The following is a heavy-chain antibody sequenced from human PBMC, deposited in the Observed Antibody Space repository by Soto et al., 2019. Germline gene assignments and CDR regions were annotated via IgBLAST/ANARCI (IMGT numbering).Heavy chain of an antibody. J-gene: IGHJ4*02. CDR3: ATDHIAVAGTWFDY. CDR2: FDPEDGET. D-gene: IGHD6-19*01. Sequence: ASVKFSCKASGGTFSSYAISGVRQAPGKGLEWMGGFDPEDGETIYAQKFQGRVTMTEDTSTDTAYMELSSLRSEDTAVYYCATDHIAVAGTWFDYWGQGTLVTVSS. V-gene: IGHV1-24*01. CDR1: GGTFSSYA.